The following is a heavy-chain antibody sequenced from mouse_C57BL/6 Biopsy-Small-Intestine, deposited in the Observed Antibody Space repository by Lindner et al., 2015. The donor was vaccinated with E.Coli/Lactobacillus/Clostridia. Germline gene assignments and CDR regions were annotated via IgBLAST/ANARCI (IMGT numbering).Heavy chain of an antibody. CDR3: VTLVPRLLYNWFDP. CDR1: GYTLTELS. CDR2: FDPEDVET. V-gene: IGHV1-18*01. J-gene: IGHJ4*01. D-gene: IGHD1-3*01. Sequence: SVKVSCKVSGYTLTELSMHWVRQAPRKGLEWMGGFDPEDVETIYAQKFQGRVTMTEDTSTDTAYMELSSLRSEDTAVYYCVTLVPRLLYNWFDPWGQGTLVTVSS.